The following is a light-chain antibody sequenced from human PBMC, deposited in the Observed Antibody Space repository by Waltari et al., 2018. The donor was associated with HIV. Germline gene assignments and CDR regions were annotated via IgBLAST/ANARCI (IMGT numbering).Light chain of an antibody. Sequence: QSVLTQPPSASGTPGQRVTISCSGSSSNIGSNSVYWYQQLPGTAPKLLIYRDNQRLSGVPDLFSCSKSGHSASLAISGLRSDDEGDYYCAAWDDSLSGVVFGGGTKVTVL. V-gene: IGLV1-47*01. CDR3: AAWDDSLSGVV. CDR1: SSNIGSNS. J-gene: IGLJ2*01. CDR2: RDN.